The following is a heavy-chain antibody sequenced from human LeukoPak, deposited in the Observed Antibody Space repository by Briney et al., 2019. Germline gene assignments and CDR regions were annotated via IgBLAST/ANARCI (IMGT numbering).Heavy chain of an antibody. V-gene: IGHV1-46*01. CDR1: GYTFTSYG. J-gene: IGHJ4*02. CDR3: AHSGYDWNYFDY. CDR2: INPSGGST. D-gene: IGHD5-12*01. Sequence: ASVKVSCKASGYTFTSYGISWVRQAPGQGLEWMGIINPSGGSTSYAQKFQGRVTMTRDTSTSTVYMELSSLRSEDTAVYYCAHSGYDWNYFDYWGQGTLVTVSS.